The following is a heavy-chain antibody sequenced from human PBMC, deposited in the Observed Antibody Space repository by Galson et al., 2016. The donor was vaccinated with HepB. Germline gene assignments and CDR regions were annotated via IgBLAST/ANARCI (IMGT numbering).Heavy chain of an antibody. Sequence: SLRLSCAASGFSFSIYAMHWVRQAPGKGLEWLAVMSYDGHNKYYGDSVKGRFTISRDNSNNTLYLQVTGLRAEYTAVYYCAKARSRYGSDCIDYGGQGALVTVSS. D-gene: IGHD6-19*01. CDR1: GFSFSIYA. V-gene: IGHV3-30*18. CDR3: AKARSRYGSDCIDY. J-gene: IGHJ4*02. CDR2: MSYDGHNK.